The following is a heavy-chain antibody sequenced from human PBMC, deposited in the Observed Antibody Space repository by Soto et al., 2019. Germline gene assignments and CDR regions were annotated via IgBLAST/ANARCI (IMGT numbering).Heavy chain of an antibody. D-gene: IGHD3-9*01. Sequence: ASVKVSCKASGYTFTSYGISWVRQAPGQGLEWMGWISACNGNTNYAQKLQGRVTMTTDTSTSTAYMELRSLRSDDTAVYYCARDTESGLRYFDWSFWGQGTLVTVSS. CDR1: GYTFTSYG. J-gene: IGHJ4*02. V-gene: IGHV1-18*01. CDR3: ARDTESGLRYFDWSF. CDR2: ISACNGNT.